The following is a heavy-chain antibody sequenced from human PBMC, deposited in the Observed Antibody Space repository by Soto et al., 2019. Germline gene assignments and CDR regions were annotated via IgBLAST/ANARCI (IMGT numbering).Heavy chain of an antibody. Sequence: ASVKVSCKASGYTFTSYGISWVRHAPGQGLEWMGWISAYNGNTNYAQKLQGRVTMTTDTSPTTDYMELRSLRSDDTAVYYCARDGITVAGTGDYWGPGTLVTVSS. D-gene: IGHD6-19*01. CDR3: ARDGITVAGTGDY. J-gene: IGHJ4*02. CDR1: GYTFTSYG. V-gene: IGHV1-18*01. CDR2: ISAYNGNT.